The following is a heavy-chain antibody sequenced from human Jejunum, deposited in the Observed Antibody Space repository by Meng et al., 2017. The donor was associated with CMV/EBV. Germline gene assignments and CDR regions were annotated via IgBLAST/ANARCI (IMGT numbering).Heavy chain of an antibody. Sequence: AASGSTFRTYTMNWVRQAPGKGLEWVSSITSSSTYIYYADSVKGRFTISRDNAKNSLYLQMNSLRAEDTAVYYCARDYRTGDGSGWGQGTLVTVSS. CDR3: ARDYRTGDGSG. D-gene: IGHD2-21*02. J-gene: IGHJ4*02. V-gene: IGHV3-21*01. CDR2: ITSSSTYI. CDR1: GSTFRTYT.